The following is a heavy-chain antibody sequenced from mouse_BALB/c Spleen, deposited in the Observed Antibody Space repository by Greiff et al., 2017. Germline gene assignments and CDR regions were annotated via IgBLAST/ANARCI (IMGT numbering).Heavy chain of an antibody. Sequence: DVQLVESGPGLVKPSQSLSLTCSVTGYSITSGYYWNWIRQFPGNKLEWMGYISYDGSNNYNPSLKNRISITRDTSKNQFFLKLNSVTTEDTATYYCARAGYYFAWFAYWGQGTLVTVSA. CDR2: ISYDGSN. CDR3: ARAGYYFAWFAY. D-gene: IGHD2-3*01. CDR1: GYSITSGYY. V-gene: IGHV3-6*02. J-gene: IGHJ3*01.